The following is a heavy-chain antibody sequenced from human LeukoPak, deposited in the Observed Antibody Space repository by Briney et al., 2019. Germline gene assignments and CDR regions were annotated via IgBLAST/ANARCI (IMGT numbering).Heavy chain of an antibody. Sequence: GGSLRLSCAASGFPFSSYCMAWVRQAPGKGLEWVASIKQDGGDTFYVDSVKGRFTISRDNAKNSLYLQMNSLRAEDTAVYYCTREDHRNYNHWGQGTLVTVSS. CDR2: IKQDGGDT. V-gene: IGHV3-7*01. D-gene: IGHD4-11*01. CDR3: TREDHRNYNH. CDR1: GFPFSSYC. J-gene: IGHJ4*02.